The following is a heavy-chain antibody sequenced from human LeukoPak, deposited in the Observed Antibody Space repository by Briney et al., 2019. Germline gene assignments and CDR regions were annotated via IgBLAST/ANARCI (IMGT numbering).Heavy chain of an antibody. CDR1: RGSISGSIRSYY. CDR2: ISSSGSV. CDR3: ARIPLGYSGAYYFDY. J-gene: IGHJ4*02. Sequence: SETLSLTCTVSRGSISGSIRSYYWSWLRQPPGKGLEWIGYISSSGSVNDNPSLRSRVTISVDASKNQFFLNLSSVSAADTAVYYCARIPLGYSGAYYFDYWGQGTLVTVSP. D-gene: IGHD5-12*01. V-gene: IGHV4-4*09.